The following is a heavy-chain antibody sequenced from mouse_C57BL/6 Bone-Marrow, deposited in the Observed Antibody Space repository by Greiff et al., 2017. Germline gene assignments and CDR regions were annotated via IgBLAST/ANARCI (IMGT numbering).Heavy chain of an antibody. Sequence: EVQGVESGPGLAKPSQTLSLTCSVTGYSIPSDYWNWIRKFPGNKLEYMGYISYSGSTYYNPSLKSRISITRDTSTNQYYLQLNSVTTEDTATYYCARGGFLFDYWGQGTTLTVSS. CDR3: ARGGFLFDY. V-gene: IGHV3-8*01. J-gene: IGHJ2*01. CDR2: ISYSGST. CDR1: GYSIPSDY.